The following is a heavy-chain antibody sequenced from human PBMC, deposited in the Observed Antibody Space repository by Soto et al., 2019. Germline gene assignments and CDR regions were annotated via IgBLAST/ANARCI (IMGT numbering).Heavy chain of an antibody. Sequence: QVQLQESGPGLVKPSETLSLTCTVSGGSLSSGGYYWSWIRQHPGKGLEWIGYIYYSGSTYYNPSLKSRVTISVDTSKNQFSLKMSSVTAADTAIYYCARDSPITMVGPVQNWFEPWGQGTLVTVSS. V-gene: IGHV4-31*03. CDR1: GGSLSSGGYY. CDR2: IYYSGST. CDR3: ARDSPITMVGPVQNWFEP. J-gene: IGHJ5*02. D-gene: IGHD3-10*01.